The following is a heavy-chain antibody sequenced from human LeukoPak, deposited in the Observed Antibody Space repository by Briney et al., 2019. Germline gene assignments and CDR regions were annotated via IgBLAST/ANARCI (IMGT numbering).Heavy chain of an antibody. Sequence: GGSLRLSCAASGFTFNYYWMNWVRQAPGKGLEWVSYISSSGSTIYYADSVKGRFTISRDNAKNSLYLQMNSLRAEDTAVYFCARDVGGGDTFDYWGQGTLVTVSS. CDR2: ISSSGSTI. V-gene: IGHV3-48*04. D-gene: IGHD2-21*02. J-gene: IGHJ4*02. CDR3: ARDVGGGDTFDY. CDR1: GFTFNYYW.